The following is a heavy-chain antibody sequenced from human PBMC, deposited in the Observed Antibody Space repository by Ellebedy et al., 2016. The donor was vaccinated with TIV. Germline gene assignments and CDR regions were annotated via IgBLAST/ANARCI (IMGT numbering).Heavy chain of an antibody. D-gene: IGHD3-10*01. J-gene: IGHJ6*02. CDR2: IIPIFGTA. Sequence: SVKVSCXASGGTFSSYAISWVRQAPGQGLEWMGGIIPIFGTANYAQKFQGRVTITADESTSTAYMELSSLRSEDTAVYYCARVPEASLDITMVRELLPKNMDVWGQGTTVTVSS. CDR1: GGTFSSYA. CDR3: ARVPEASLDITMVRELLPKNMDV. V-gene: IGHV1-69*13.